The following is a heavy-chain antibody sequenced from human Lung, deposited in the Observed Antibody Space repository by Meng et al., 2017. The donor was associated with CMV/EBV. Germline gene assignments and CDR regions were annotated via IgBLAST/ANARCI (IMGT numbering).Heavy chain of an antibody. CDR3: TRRADYFDY. Sequence: GGSXRPSFAASGFTSSSYDMNWVRQAPGKALAGVAVISIDGSSKFYADSMKGRFTISRDNSKNTRFLQVNSLRPEDTAVYCCTRRADYFDYWGPGPLVTVSS. CDR2: ISIDGSSK. CDR1: GFTSSSYD. V-gene: IGHV3-30*04. D-gene: IGHD6-25*01. J-gene: IGHJ4*02.